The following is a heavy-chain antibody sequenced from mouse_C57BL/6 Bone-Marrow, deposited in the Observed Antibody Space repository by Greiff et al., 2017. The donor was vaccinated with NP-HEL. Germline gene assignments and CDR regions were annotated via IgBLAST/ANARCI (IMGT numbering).Heavy chain of an antibody. V-gene: IGHV2-2*01. D-gene: IGHD3-3*01. J-gene: IGHJ3*01. CDR3: ARGGWAWFAY. CDR1: GFSLTSYG. CDR2: IWSGGST. Sequence: VQLQESGPGLVQPSQSLSITCTVSGFSLTSYGVHWVRQSPGKGLEWLGVIWSGGSTDYNAAFISRLSISKDNSKSQVFFKMNSLQADDTAIYYCARGGWAWFAYWGQGTLVTVSA.